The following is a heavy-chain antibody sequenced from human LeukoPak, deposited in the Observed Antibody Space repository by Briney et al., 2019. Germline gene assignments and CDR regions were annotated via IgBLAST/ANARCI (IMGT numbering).Heavy chain of an antibody. CDR1: GGSISSYY. CDR3: ARVSSGWSPYYYYYYMDV. J-gene: IGHJ6*03. V-gene: IGHV4-59*01. CDR2: IYYSGST. Sequence: PSETLSLTCTVSGGSISSYYWSWIRQPPGKGLEWIGYIYYSGSTNYNPSLKSRVTISVDTSKNQFSLKLSSVTAADTAVYYCARVSSGWSPYYYYYYMDVWGKGTTVTISS. D-gene: IGHD6-19*01.